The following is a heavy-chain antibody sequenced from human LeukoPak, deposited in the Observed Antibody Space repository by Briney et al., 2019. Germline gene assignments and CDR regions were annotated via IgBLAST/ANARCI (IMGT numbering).Heavy chain of an antibody. Sequence: GGSLRLSCAASGFTFSSYWMSWVRQAPGKGLECVANIKQDGSVKYYVDSVKGRFTISRDNAKNSLYLQMNSLRVEDTAVYYCARGGLWTGYYTPLDYWGQGTLVTVSS. J-gene: IGHJ4*02. V-gene: IGHV3-7*05. CDR1: GFTFSSYW. CDR2: IKQDGSVK. CDR3: ARGGLWTGYYTPLDY. D-gene: IGHD3/OR15-3a*01.